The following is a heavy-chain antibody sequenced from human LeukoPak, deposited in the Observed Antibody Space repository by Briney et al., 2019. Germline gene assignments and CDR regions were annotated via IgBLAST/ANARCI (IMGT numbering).Heavy chain of an antibody. D-gene: IGHD3-22*01. V-gene: IGHV1-69*10. CDR3: AREVDELYYYDSSGYYFDY. CDR2: IILILGIA. Sequence: SVKVSCKASGGTFSSYTISWVRQAPGQGLEWMGGIILILGIANNAQKFQGRVTITADKSTSTAYMELSSLRSEDTAVYYCAREVDELYYYDSSGYYFDYWGQGTLVTVSS. CDR1: GGTFSSYT. J-gene: IGHJ4*02.